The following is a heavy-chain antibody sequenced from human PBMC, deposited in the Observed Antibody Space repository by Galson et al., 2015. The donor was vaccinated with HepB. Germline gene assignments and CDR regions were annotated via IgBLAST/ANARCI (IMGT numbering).Heavy chain of an antibody. J-gene: IGHJ4*02. V-gene: IGHV1-2*02. D-gene: IGHD6-19*01. CDR2: INPNSGGT. CDR3: ARGSAVAGSGKSSFIY. Sequence: SVKVSCKASGYTFTDYYIHWVRQAPGQGLECMGWINPNSGGTKYTQKFQERVTMTRDTSISTAFMELSGLTSDDTAVYYCARGSAVAGSGKSSFIYWGQGPLVVVSS. CDR1: GYTFTDYY.